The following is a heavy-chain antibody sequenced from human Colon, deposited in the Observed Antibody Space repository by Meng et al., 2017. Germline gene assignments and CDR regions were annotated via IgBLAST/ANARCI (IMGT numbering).Heavy chain of an antibody. V-gene: IGHV4-4*01. CDR2: IYQSGST. D-gene: IGHD4-23*01. CDR1: GGSSSSNNW. Sequence: LAESVPGRVKPAGTLSLPCTFSGGSSSSNNWWSWVRQSPGRGLEWIGEIYQSGSTNYSPSLKSRVTISLDKSKNQFSLKVSYMTAADTAVYFCARVPTTVDPFESWGQGTLVTVSS. CDR3: ARVPTTVDPFES. J-gene: IGHJ4*02.